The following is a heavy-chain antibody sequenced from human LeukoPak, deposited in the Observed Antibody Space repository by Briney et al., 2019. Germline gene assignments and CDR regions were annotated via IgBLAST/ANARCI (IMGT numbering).Heavy chain of an antibody. CDR1: GFTLSSYT. V-gene: IGHV3-64D*06. CDR2: ISSNGGST. CDR3: ATSLELLRPVGY. Sequence: GGSLRLSCSASGFTLSSYTMHWVRQTPGKGLECVSTISSNGGSTFYADSVKGRFTISRDNSKNTLYLQMSSLRPEDTAVYYCATSLELLRPVGYGGQGTLVTVSS. J-gene: IGHJ4*02. D-gene: IGHD1-26*01.